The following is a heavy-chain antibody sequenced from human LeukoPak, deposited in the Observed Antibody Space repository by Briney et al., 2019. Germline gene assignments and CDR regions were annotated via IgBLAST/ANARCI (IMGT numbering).Heavy chain of an antibody. Sequence: PSETLSLTCTVSGGSISSGGYYWSWIRQPPGKGLEWIGYIYYSGSTNYNPSLKSRVTISVDTSKNQFSLKLSSVTAADTAVYYCARHQYGYNFDYWGQGTLVTVSS. CDR2: IYYSGST. CDR1: GGSISSGGYY. J-gene: IGHJ4*02. V-gene: IGHV4-61*08. D-gene: IGHD5-24*01. CDR3: ARHQYGYNFDY.